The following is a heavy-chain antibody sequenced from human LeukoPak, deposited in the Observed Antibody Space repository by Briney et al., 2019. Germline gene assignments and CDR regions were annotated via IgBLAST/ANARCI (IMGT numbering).Heavy chain of an antibody. D-gene: IGHD3-22*01. CDR1: GFTVSSNY. J-gene: IGHJ4*02. Sequence: GGSLRLSCAASGFTVSSNYMSWVRQAPGKGLEWVSVISGSGGTTNYADSVKGRFTISRDNSKSSPYLQMNSLRAEDTAVYYCAKIHHDSSPWDSWGQGTLVTVSS. CDR3: AKIHHDSSPWDS. CDR2: ISGSGGTT. V-gene: IGHV3-23*01.